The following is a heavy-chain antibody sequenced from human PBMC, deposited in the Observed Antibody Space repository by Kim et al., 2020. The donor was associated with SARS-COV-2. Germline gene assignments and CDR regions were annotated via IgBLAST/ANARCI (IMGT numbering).Heavy chain of an antibody. D-gene: IGHD4-17*01. Sequence: SETLSLTCAVSGGSISSSNWWSWVRPPPGKGLEWIGEIYHSGCTNYTPSLKSRVTISVDKSKNQFSLKLSSVTAADTAVYYCARRTPGDYGDWSCDYWGQGTLVTVSS. CDR1: GGSISSSNW. CDR2: IYHSGCT. CDR3: ARRTPGDYGDWSCDY. J-gene: IGHJ4*02. V-gene: IGHV4-4*02.